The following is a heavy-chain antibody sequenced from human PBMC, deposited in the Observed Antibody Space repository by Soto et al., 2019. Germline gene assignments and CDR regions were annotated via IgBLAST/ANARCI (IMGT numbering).Heavy chain of an antibody. CDR1: GFTFSNYG. J-gene: IGHJ2*01. CDR3: AKIRSGWHYGYFEL. Sequence: QVQLVASGGGVVQPGRSLRLSCVASGFTFSNYGMHWVRQAPGKGPEWVAAISYDGSTQDSADSVKGRLTISRDNSQNPLYLQMKSLRPEDTAVYYCAKIRSGWHYGYFELWGRGTLVTVSS. CDR2: ISYDGSTQ. V-gene: IGHV3-30*18. D-gene: IGHD6-19*01.